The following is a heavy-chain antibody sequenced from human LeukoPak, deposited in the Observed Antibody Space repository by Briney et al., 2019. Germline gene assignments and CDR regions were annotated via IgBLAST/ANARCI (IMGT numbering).Heavy chain of an antibody. CDR1: GFTFSSYA. Sequence: PGGSLRLSCAASGFTFSSYATSWVRQAPGKGLEWVANTKQDGSEKYYVDSVKGRFTISRDNAKNSLYLQMNSLRAEDTAVYYCASDDYDFWSGYFKRNYYYYGMDVWGQGTTVTVSS. CDR2: TKQDGSEK. V-gene: IGHV3-7*01. J-gene: IGHJ6*02. CDR3: ASDDYDFWSGYFKRNYYYYGMDV. D-gene: IGHD3-3*01.